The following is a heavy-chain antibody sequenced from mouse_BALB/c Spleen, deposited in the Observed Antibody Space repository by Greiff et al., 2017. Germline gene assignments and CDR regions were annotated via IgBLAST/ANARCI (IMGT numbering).Heavy chain of an antibody. D-gene: IGHD4-1*02. V-gene: IGHV5-15*02. J-gene: IGHJ2*01. CDR2: ISNLAYSI. CDR3: ARRAPMGNSET. Sequence: EVKLVESGGGSVQPGGSRKLSCAASGFTFSDYGMAWVRQAPGKGPEWVAFISNLAYSIYYADTVTGRFTISRENAKNTLYLEMSSLRSEDTAMYYCARRAPMGNSETRGEDATLTVSS. CDR1: GFTFSDYG.